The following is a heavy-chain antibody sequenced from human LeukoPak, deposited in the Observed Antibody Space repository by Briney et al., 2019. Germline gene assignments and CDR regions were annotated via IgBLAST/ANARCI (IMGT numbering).Heavy chain of an antibody. D-gene: IGHD6-13*01. CDR2: ISWDGGST. Sequence: GGSLRLSCAVSGFTFDDYAMHWVRQAPGKGLEWVSLISWDGGSTYYADSVKGRFTISRDNSKKSLYLQMNTLRADDTALYYCVRVTLSSAWFGDMDVWGKGTTVTVSS. CDR1: GFTFDDYA. CDR3: VRVTLSSAWFGDMDV. V-gene: IGHV3-43D*04. J-gene: IGHJ6*03.